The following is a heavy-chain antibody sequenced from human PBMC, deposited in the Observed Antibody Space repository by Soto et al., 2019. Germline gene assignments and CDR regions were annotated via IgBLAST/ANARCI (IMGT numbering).Heavy chain of an antibody. V-gene: IGHV4-34*01. Sequence: WIWIRQSPGKGLEWIGEINHSGTANYSPSLKSRVTMSVETSKSQFSLKLSSVTAADTAVYYCARGRDDFSSGSFDHWGPGTLVTVSS. J-gene: IGHJ4*02. CDR3: ARGRDDFSSGSFDH. CDR2: INHSGTA. D-gene: IGHD3-3*01.